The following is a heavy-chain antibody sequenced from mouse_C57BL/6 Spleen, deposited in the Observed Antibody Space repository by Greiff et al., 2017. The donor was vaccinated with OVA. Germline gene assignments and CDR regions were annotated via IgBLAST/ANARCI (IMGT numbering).Heavy chain of an antibody. CDR2: ISYDGSN. CDR1: GYSITSGYY. D-gene: IGHD2-12*01. J-gene: IGHJ3*01. V-gene: IGHV3-6*01. CDR3: ARDRDDRAWFAY. Sequence: EVQLQQSGPGLMKPSQSLSLTCSVTGYSITSGYYWNWIRQFPGNKLEWMGYISYDGSNNYNPSLKNRISITRDTSKNQFFLKLNSVTTEDTATYYCARDRDDRAWFAYWGQGTLVTVSA.